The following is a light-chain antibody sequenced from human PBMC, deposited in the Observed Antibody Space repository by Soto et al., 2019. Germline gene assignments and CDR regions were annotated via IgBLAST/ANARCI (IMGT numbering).Light chain of an antibody. CDR2: DAS. CDR1: QSVRIN. CDR3: NQDKDFTYT. V-gene: IGKV3-15*01. Sequence: EIVMTQSPATLSVSPGESVTLSCRTSQSVRINLAWYQQKPGQSPRLLIYDASTRATGIPARFSGSGSATEFTLTISSLQSQEFAVYYCNQDKDFTYTFGPGTKVEI. J-gene: IGKJ2*01.